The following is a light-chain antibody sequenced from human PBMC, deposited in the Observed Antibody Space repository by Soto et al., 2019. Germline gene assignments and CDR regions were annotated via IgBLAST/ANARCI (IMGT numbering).Light chain of an antibody. CDR2: DTS. Sequence: QAVVTQEPSLTVSPGGTVTLTCGSSTGAVTSGHYPSWFQQKPGQAPRTLICDTSNKQSWTPARFSGSLLGGKAALTLSGAQHEDEADYYCLLSYTSGRPVFGGGTKVTVL. V-gene: IGLV7-46*01. CDR1: TGAVTSGHY. CDR3: LLSYTSGRPV. J-gene: IGLJ2*01.